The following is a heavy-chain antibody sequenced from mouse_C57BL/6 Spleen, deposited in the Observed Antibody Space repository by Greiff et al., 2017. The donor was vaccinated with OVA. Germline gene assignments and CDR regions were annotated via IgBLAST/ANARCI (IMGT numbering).Heavy chain of an antibody. J-gene: IGHJ3*01. CDR1: GYTFTSYW. V-gene: IGHV1-69*01. D-gene: IGHD2-4*01. CDR2: IDPSDSDT. CDR3: ARYGDYDGFAY. Sequence: QVQLQQPGAELVMPGASVKLSCKASGYTFTSYWMHWVKQRPGQGLEWIGEIDPSDSDTNYNPKFKGKATLTVDKSSSTAYMQLSSLPSEDSAVEYCARYGDYDGFAYWGQGTLVTVSA.